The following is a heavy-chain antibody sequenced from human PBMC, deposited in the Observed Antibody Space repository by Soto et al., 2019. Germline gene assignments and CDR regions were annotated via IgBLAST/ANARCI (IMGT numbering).Heavy chain of an antibody. Sequence: QVQLVQSGAEVKKPGASVKVSCKASGYTFTSYDINWVRQATGQGLEWMGWMNPNSGNTDYAQKFQGGVIITRNTSISTAHRELSSLRSEETAVYYCATGITIFGVVDPGGQGTLVTVSS. CDR2: MNPNSGNT. D-gene: IGHD3-3*01. J-gene: IGHJ5*02. CDR1: GYTFTSYD. CDR3: ATGITIFGVVDP. V-gene: IGHV1-8*01.